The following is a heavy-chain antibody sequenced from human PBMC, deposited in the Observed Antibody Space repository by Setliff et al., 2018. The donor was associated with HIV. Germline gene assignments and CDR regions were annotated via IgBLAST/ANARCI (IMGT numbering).Heavy chain of an antibody. CDR2: ITPIFGTP. Sequence: GASVKVSCKASGGTFSRNAISWVRRAPGQGLEWIGGITPIFGTPKYAEKFQGRVTITADESRSTAYLELRSLRSEDTAVYYCATAGGMATIGYSYYNMGVWGKGATVTVSS. D-gene: IGHD5-12*01. V-gene: IGHV1-69*13. J-gene: IGHJ6*03. CDR1: GGTFSRNA. CDR3: ATAGGMATIGYSYYNMGV.